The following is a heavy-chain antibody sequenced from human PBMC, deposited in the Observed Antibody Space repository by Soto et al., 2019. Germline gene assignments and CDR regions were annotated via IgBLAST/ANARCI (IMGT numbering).Heavy chain of an antibody. V-gene: IGHV1-3*01. D-gene: IGHD3-9*01. CDR1: GYTFTSYA. CDR3: ASTASQYYDILTGPPAEYFRH. CDR2: INAGNGNT. J-gene: IGHJ1*01. Sequence: ASVKVSCKASGYTFTSYAMHWVRQAPGQRLEWMGWINAGNGNTKYSQKFQGRVTITRDTSASTAYMELSSLRSEDTAVYYCASTASQYYDILTGPPAEYFRHWGQGTLVTVSS.